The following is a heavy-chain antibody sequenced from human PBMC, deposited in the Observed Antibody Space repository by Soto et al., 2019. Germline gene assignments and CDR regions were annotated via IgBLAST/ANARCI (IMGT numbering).Heavy chain of an antibody. D-gene: IGHD5-12*01. CDR3: AKDHDEDFGYDLDYFDY. Sequence: EVQLVESGGGLVQPGRSLRISCAASGFNFDDYAMHWVRQAPGKGLEWVSGMAWNGATTGYADSVKGRFTISRDNAKNSLYLQMNSLRIEDTAFYYCAKDHDEDFGYDLDYFDYWGQGTQVTVSS. V-gene: IGHV3-9*01. CDR2: MAWNGATT. CDR1: GFNFDDYA. J-gene: IGHJ4*02.